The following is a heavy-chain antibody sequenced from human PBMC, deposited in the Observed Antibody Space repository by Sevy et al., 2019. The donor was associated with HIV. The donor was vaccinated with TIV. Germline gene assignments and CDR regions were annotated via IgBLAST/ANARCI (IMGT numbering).Heavy chain of an antibody. CDR3: ATHGGIAGAGRVFDY. D-gene: IGHD6-13*01. CDR1: GFTFSGHY. CDR2: TRNKADSYTT. J-gene: IGHJ4*02. Sequence: GGSLRLSCAASGFTFSGHYMEWVRQAPGKGLEWVGRTRNKADSYTTEYAASVKGRFTISRDDSKNSLYLQMNSLKTEDTAVYYCATHGGIAGAGRVFDYWGQGSLVTVSS. V-gene: IGHV3-72*01.